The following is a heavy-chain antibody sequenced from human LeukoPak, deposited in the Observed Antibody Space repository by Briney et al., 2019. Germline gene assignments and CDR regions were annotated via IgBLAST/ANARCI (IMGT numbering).Heavy chain of an antibody. J-gene: IGHJ5*02. Sequence: GGSLRLSCAASGFTFDDYAMHWVRQAPGKGLEWVSSISSTSTYTYYADSVKGRFTISRDNAENSLYLQMNSLRAEDTAVYYCARGEDTAMVTGGYNWFDPWGQGTLVTVSS. D-gene: IGHD5-18*01. CDR2: ISSTSTYT. CDR3: ARGEDTAMVTGGYNWFDP. V-gene: IGHV3-21*01. CDR1: GFTFDDYA.